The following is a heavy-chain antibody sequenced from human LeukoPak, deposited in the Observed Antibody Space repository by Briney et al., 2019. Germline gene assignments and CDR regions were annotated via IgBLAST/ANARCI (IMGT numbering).Heavy chain of an antibody. D-gene: IGHD6-19*01. CDR2: ISQNGDS. CDR3: ARDIRYSSGWVYYMDV. CDR1: GGSLSFYY. J-gene: IGHJ6*03. V-gene: IGHV4-34*01. Sequence: PSETLSLTCGVSGGSLSFYYWSWIRQSPGKGLEWIAEISQNGDSNYNMSLKSRVTISLDKSKNQFSLKLSSVTAADTAVYYCARDIRYSSGWVYYMDVWGKGTTVTISS.